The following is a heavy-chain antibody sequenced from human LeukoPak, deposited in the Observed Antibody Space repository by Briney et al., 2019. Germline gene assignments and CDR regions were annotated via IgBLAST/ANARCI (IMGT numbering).Heavy chain of an antibody. Sequence: GGSLRLSCAASGFTFSSYARSWVRQAPGKGLEWVSAISGSGGNTYYADSVKGRFTISRDNSKHTLYLQMNSLRAEDTAVYYCAKPNSGNNAFDIWGQGTMVTVSS. CDR1: GFTFSSYA. D-gene: IGHD5-12*01. V-gene: IGHV3-23*01. CDR3: AKPNSGNNAFDI. J-gene: IGHJ3*02. CDR2: ISGSGGNT.